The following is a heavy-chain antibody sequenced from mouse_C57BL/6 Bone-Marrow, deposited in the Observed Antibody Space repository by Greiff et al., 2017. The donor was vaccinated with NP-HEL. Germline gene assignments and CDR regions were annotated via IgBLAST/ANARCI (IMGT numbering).Heavy chain of an antibody. CDR3: ARQGYYGSTPYYFDD. D-gene: IGHD1-1*01. CDR1: GFTFSDYG. V-gene: IGHV5-15*01. J-gene: IGHJ2*01. Sequence: EVMLVESGGGLVQPGGSLKLSCAASGFTFSDYGMAWVRQAPRKGPEWVAFISNLAYSIYYADTVTGRFAISRENAKNTLYLEMSSLRSEDTAMYYCARQGYYGSTPYYFDDWGQGTTLTVSS. CDR2: ISNLAYSI.